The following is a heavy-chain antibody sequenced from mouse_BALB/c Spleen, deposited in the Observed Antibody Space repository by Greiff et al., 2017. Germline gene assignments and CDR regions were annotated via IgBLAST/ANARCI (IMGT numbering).Heavy chain of an antibody. D-gene: IGHD1-1*01. CDR2: ISSGGSYT. CDR3: TREGGLTTGAMDY. V-gene: IGHV5-6-4*01. Sequence: VESGGGLVKPGGSLKLSCAASGFTFSSYTMSWVRQTPEKRLEWVATISSGGSYTYYPDSVKGRFTISRDNAKNTLYLQMSSLKSEDTAMYYCTREGGLTTGAMDYWGQGTSVTVSS. CDR1: GFTFSSYT. J-gene: IGHJ4*01.